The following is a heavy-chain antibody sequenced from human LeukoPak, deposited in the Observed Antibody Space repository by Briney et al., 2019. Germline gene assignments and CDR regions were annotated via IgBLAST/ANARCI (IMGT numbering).Heavy chain of an antibody. D-gene: IGHD6-13*01. CDR2: MNPNSGNT. CDR1: GYIFTTYD. CDR3: ARAGYSSSWRQRNDAFDI. J-gene: IGHJ3*02. Sequence: ASVKVSCKASGYIFTTYDINWVRQATGQGLEWMGWMNPNSGNTGYPQNFQGRVTITRNTSISTAYMELSSLRSDDTAVYYCARAGYSSSWRQRNDAFDIWGQGTMVTVSS. V-gene: IGHV1-8*03.